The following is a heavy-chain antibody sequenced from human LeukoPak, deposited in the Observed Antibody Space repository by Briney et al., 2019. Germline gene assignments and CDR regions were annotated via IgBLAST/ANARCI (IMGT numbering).Heavy chain of an antibody. CDR2: ISGSGGST. CDR3: AKDVDDIVLMVYAQTAFDI. V-gene: IGHV3-23*01. Sequence: GGSLRLSCAVSGFTFSSYWMHWVRQAPGKGLEWVSAISGSGGSTYYADSVKGRFTISRDNSKNTLYLQMNSLRAEDTAVYYCAKDVDDIVLMVYAQTAFDIWGQGTMVTVSS. D-gene: IGHD2-8*01. J-gene: IGHJ3*02. CDR1: GFTFSSYW.